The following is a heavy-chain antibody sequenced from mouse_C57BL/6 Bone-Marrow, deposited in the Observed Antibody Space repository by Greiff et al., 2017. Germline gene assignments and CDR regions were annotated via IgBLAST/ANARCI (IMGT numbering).Heavy chain of an antibody. CDR1: GFNFKAYS. Sequence: VQLMESGAELVKPGASVKLSCTASGFNFKAYSMHWVKQRPEKGLEWIGWIDPENGDTEYASKFQGKATITVDTTSNTDYLQLSSLTSEDTSVYNCTRIAYGGRGTGVTVTA. CDR2: IDPENGDT. J-gene: IGHJ3*01. V-gene: IGHV14-4*01. CDR3: TRIAY.